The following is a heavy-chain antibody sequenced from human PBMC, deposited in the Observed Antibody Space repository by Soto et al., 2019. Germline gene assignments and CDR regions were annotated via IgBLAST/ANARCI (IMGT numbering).Heavy chain of an antibody. J-gene: IGHJ1*01. CDR3: ARDGEWELPHAEYFQH. Sequence: QVQLQESGPGLVKPSETLSLTCTVSGGSVSSGSYYWSWIRQPPGKGLEWIGYIYYSGSTNYNPSLKSRDTIPVDTSKNQFSLKVSAVTAADTAVYYCARDGEWELPHAEYFQHWGQGTLVTVSS. V-gene: IGHV4-61*01. CDR2: IYYSGST. D-gene: IGHD1-26*01. CDR1: GGSVSSGSYY.